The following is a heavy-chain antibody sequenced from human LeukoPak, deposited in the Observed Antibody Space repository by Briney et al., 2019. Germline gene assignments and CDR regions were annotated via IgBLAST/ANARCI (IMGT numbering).Heavy chain of an antibody. CDR3: ARDVRVLSGAFDI. Sequence: ASVKVSCKASGYTFTGYYMHWVRQAPGQGLEWMGWINPNSGGTNYAKKFQGRVTMTRDTSISTAYMELSRLRSDDPAVYYCARDVRVLSGAFDIWGQGTMVTVSS. CDR2: INPNSGGT. V-gene: IGHV1-2*02. D-gene: IGHD1-26*01. CDR1: GYTFTGYY. J-gene: IGHJ3*02.